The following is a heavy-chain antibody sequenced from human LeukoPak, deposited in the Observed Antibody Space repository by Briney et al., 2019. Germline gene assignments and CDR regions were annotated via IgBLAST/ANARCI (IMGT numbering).Heavy chain of an antibody. J-gene: IGHJ6*03. CDR3: ARDSTGKHYYYMDV. V-gene: IGHV3-64*01. CDR2: ISSNGGST. CDR1: GFTFSSYA. Sequence: GSLRLSCAASGFTFSSYAMHWVRQAPGKGLEYVSAISSNGGSTYYANSEKGRFTISRDNSKNTLYLQMGSLRAEDMAVYYCARDSTGKHYYYMDVWGKGTTVTVSS. D-gene: IGHD4-11*01.